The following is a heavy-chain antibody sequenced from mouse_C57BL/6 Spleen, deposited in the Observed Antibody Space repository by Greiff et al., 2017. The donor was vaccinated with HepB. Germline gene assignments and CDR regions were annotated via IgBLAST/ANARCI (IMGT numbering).Heavy chain of an antibody. J-gene: IGHJ2*01. CDR2: IDPNSGGT. CDR1: GYTFTSYW. V-gene: IGHV1-72*01. CDR3: ARSFYYFDY. Sequence: QVQLQQPGAELVKPGASVKLSCKASGYTFTSYWMHWVKQRPGLGLEWIGRIDPNSGGTKYNEKFKSKATLTVDKPSSTAYMQLSSLSSEDSAVYYCARSFYYFDYWGQGTTLTVSS.